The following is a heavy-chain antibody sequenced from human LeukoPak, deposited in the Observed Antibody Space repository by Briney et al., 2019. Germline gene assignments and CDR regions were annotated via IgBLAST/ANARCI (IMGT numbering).Heavy chain of an antibody. Sequence: PGGSLRLSCAASAFTFSSYWMHWVRQAPGKGLVWVSRINSDGSSTSYADSVKGRFTISRDNAKNTLYLQMNSLRAEDTAVYYCARVASSSWYYFDYWGQGTLVTVSS. CDR3: ARVASSSWYYFDY. V-gene: IGHV3-74*01. CDR1: AFTFSSYW. J-gene: IGHJ4*02. CDR2: INSDGSST. D-gene: IGHD6-13*01.